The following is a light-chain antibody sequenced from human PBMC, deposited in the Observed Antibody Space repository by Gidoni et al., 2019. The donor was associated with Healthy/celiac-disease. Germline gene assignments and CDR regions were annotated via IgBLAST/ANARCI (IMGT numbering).Light chain of an antibody. CDR2: EVS. CDR1: SSDVGGYNY. V-gene: IGLV2-14*01. Sequence: QSALTQPASVSGSPGKSITISCTGTSSDVGGYNYVSWYQQPPGKAPKLMIYEVSNRPSGVPDRFSGSKSGNTASLTISGLQAEDEADYYCSSYTSSSTYVVFGGGTKLTVL. CDR3: SSYTSSSTYVV. J-gene: IGLJ2*01.